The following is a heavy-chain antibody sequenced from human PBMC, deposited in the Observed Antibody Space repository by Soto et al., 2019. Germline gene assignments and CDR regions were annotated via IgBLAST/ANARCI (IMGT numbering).Heavy chain of an antibody. Sequence: PSETLSLTCTVSGGSISSGGYYWSWIRQHPGKGLEWIGYIYYSGSTYYNPSLKSRVTISVDTSKNQFSLKLSSVTAADTAVYYCARVGPYYYDSSGYYYGRLTTTDIWGQGTMVTVSS. D-gene: IGHD3-22*01. CDR2: IYYSGST. CDR1: GGSISSGGYY. J-gene: IGHJ3*02. CDR3: ARVGPYYYDSSGYYYGRLTTTDI. V-gene: IGHV4-31*03.